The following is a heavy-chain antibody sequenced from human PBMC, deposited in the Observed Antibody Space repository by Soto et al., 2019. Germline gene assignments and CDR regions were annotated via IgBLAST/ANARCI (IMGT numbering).Heavy chain of an antibody. D-gene: IGHD3-3*01. Sequence: LRLSCAASGFTFSNAWMSWVRQAPGKGLEWVGRIKSKTDGGTTDYAAPVKGRFTISRDDSKNTLYLQMNSLETEDTAVYYCTTSTPTYYDFFWGQGTLVTVSS. J-gene: IGHJ4*02. CDR2: IKSKTDGGTT. CDR3: TTSTPTYYDFF. V-gene: IGHV3-15*01. CDR1: GFTFSNAW.